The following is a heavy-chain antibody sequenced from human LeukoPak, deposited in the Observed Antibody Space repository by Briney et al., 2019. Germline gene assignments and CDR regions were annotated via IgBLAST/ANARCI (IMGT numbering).Heavy chain of an antibody. CDR2: IYHGDSDT. CDR1: GYSFSTYW. J-gene: IGHJ4*02. V-gene: IGHV5-51*01. CDR3: ARRLPGGECFDS. Sequence: GESLKISCQGSGYSFSTYWIGWVRQMPGKGLEWMGIIYHGDSDTRYSLSFQGQVTISADKSIGTAYLQWSSLKASDTAMYYCARRLPGGECFDSWGQGTLVTVSS. D-gene: IGHD3-16*01.